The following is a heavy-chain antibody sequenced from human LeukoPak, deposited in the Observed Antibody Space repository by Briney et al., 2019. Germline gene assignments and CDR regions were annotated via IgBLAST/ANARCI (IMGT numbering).Heavy chain of an antibody. V-gene: IGHV4-61*01. CDR3: ARGDYGSGSYSIDY. Sequence: SETLSLTCAVSGGSISSNSYYWSWIRQPPGKGLEWIGYIYYSENINYNPSLKSRVTISMDMSKNQFSLRLSSVTAADTAVYYCARGDYGSGSYSIDYWGQGTLVTVSS. CDR1: GGSISSNSYY. D-gene: IGHD3-10*01. J-gene: IGHJ4*02. CDR2: IYYSENI.